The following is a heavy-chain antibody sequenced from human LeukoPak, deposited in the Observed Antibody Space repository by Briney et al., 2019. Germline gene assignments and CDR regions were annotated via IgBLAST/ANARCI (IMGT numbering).Heavy chain of an antibody. CDR2: IYPGDSDT. Sequence: RGESLKISCKGSGYSFTSYWIGWVRQMPGKGLEWMGIIYPGDSDTRYSPSFQGQVTISADKSISTAYLQWSSLRASDTAMYYCARKNYYDSSGYYSLDYWGQGTLVTVSS. J-gene: IGHJ4*02. D-gene: IGHD3-22*01. CDR1: GYSFTSYW. V-gene: IGHV5-51*01. CDR3: ARKNYYDSSGYYSLDY.